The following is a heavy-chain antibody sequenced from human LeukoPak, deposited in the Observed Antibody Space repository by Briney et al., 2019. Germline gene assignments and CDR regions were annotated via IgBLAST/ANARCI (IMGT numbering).Heavy chain of an antibody. V-gene: IGHV3-23*01. J-gene: IGHJ4*02. CDR2: VSGSGGGT. D-gene: IGHD4-23*01. Sequence: GGSLRLSCAASGFTFSNYAMSWVRQAPGKGLEWVSVVSGSGGGTYYADSVKGRFTISRDNSKNTLYLQMNSLRAEDTAVYYCAKRNPSYGGNSYYFDYWGQGTLVTVSS. CDR3: AKRNPSYGGNSYYFDY. CDR1: GFTFSNYA.